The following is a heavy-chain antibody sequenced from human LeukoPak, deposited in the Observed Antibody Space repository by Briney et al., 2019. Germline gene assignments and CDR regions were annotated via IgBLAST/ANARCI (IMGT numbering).Heavy chain of an antibody. D-gene: IGHD5-12*01. V-gene: IGHV3-21*01. Sequence: GGSLRLSCAASGFTFSSYGMNWVRQAPGKGLEWVSSISSSSSYIYYADSVKGRFTISRDNAKNSLYLQMNSLRAEDTAVYYCARDVYSGYDSSGSYYFDYWGQGTLVTVSS. J-gene: IGHJ4*02. CDR2: ISSSSSYI. CDR3: ARDVYSGYDSSGSYYFDY. CDR1: GFTFSSYG.